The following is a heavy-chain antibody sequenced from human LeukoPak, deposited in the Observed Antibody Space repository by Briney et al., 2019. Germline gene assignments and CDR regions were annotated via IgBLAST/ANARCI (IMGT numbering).Heavy chain of an antibody. D-gene: IGHD3-3*02. CDR1: GYSISSGYY. V-gene: IGHV4-38-2*01. CDR2: INHSGNT. Sequence: PSETLSLTCAVSGYSISSGYYWGWIRQPPGKGLEWIGSINHSGNTYYNPSLKGRVTISVDTSKNQFSLKLSSVTAADTAVYYCARGHFAWFDPWGQGTLVTVSS. J-gene: IGHJ5*02. CDR3: ARGHFAWFDP.